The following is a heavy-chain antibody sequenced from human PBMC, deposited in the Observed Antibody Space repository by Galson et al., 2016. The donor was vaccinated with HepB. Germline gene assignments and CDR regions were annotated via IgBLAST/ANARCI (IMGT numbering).Heavy chain of an antibody. Sequence: SLRLSCAASGFSFSAYGMHWVRQVPGKGLEWVAIISYDGMNEYYAESVKGRFTIPRANSKNKVFLQMESLRTEDTALYYCAKGGMSLSYQLLVDYFYYAMDVWGRGTTVTVSS. CDR2: ISYDGMNE. V-gene: IGHV3-30*18. CDR1: GFSFSAYG. D-gene: IGHD1-1*01. CDR3: AKGGMSLSYQLLVDYFYYAMDV. J-gene: IGHJ6*02.